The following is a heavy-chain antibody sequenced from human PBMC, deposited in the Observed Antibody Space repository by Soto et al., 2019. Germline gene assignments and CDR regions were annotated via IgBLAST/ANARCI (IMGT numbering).Heavy chain of an antibody. CDR1: GGSFSGYY. Sequence: SETLSLTCAVYGGSFSGYYWSWIRQPPGKGLEWIGEINHSGSTNYNPSLKSRVTISVDTSKNQFSLKLSSVTAADTAVYYCARSGASIAVAGIHYFDDWGQGTLVTVSS. J-gene: IGHJ4*02. CDR3: ARSGASIAVAGIHYFDD. V-gene: IGHV4-34*01. D-gene: IGHD6-19*01. CDR2: INHSGST.